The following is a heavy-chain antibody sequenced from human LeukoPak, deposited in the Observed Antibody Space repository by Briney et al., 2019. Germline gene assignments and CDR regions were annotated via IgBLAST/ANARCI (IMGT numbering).Heavy chain of an antibody. CDR3: ARVGRYYSSTSCYAGHFQH. CDR1: GGSISSGDYY. J-gene: IGHJ1*01. Sequence: PSETLSLTCTVSGGSISSGDYYWSWIRQPPGKGLEWIGYIYYSGTTYYNPSLKSRVTISVETSKNQFSLKLSSVTAADTAVYYCARVGRYYSSTSCYAGHFQHWGQGTLVTVSS. D-gene: IGHD2-2*01. V-gene: IGHV4-30-4*01. CDR2: IYYSGTT.